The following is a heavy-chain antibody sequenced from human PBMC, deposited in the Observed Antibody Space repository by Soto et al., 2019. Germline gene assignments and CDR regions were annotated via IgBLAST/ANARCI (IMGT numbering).Heavy chain of an antibody. V-gene: IGHV3-30*18. D-gene: IGHD6-13*01. CDR1: GFTFSSDG. CDR2: ISYDGSNK. Sequence: QVQLVESGGGVVQPGRSLGLSCAASGFTFSSDGMHWVRQAPGKGLEWVAVISYDGSNKYYADSVKGRFTISRDNSKNTLYLQMNSLRAEDTSVYYCAKDLCAGSSWYGTYDAFDIWGQGTMVTVSS. CDR3: AKDLCAGSSWYGTYDAFDI. J-gene: IGHJ3*02.